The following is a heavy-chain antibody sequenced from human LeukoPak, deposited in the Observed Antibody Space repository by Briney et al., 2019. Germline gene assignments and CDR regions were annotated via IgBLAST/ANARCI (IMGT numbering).Heavy chain of an antibody. CDR1: GYTFISNT. V-gene: IGHV1-3*04. CDR2: INTGNGDT. Sequence: ASVKVSCKASGYTFISNTLNWLRQAPGQSLEWMGLINTGNGDTKYSQKFQGRVTITRDASATTAYMELSSLRFEDTAIYYCARVIDGFFDYWGQGTLVTVSS. J-gene: IGHJ4*02. D-gene: IGHD3-10*01. CDR3: ARVIDGFFDY.